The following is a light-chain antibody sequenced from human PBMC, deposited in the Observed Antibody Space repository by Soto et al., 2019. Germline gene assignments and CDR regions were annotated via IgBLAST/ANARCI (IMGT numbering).Light chain of an antibody. CDR2: GAS. J-gene: IGKJ4*01. CDR3: QEYNNWRTIT. CDR1: QSISRK. Sequence: EIVMTQSPATLSVSPGDRATLSCRASQSISRKLAWYQQKPGQAPRLLIYGASTRATGIPVRFSGSGSGTEFTLTITSLKSEDFAVYYCQEYNNWRTITFGGGTKVDIK. V-gene: IGKV3-15*01.